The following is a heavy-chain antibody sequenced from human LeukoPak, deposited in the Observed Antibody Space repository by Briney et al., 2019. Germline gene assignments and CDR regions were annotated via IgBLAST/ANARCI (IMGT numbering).Heavy chain of an antibody. D-gene: IGHD6-13*01. CDR2: ISGSGGST. V-gene: IGHV3-23*01. Sequence: PGGTLRLSCAASGFTFSSYGMSWVRQAPGKGLEWVSAISGSGGSTYYADSVKGRFTISRDNSKNTLYLQMNSLRAEDTAVYYCARGPYSSSWYGDLSVDYWGQGTLVTVSS. CDR1: GFTFSSYG. CDR3: ARGPYSSSWYGDLSVDY. J-gene: IGHJ4*02.